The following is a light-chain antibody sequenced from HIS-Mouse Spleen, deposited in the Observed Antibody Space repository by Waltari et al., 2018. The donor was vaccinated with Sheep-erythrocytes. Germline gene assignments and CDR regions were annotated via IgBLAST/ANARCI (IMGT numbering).Light chain of an antibody. CDR3: AAWDDSLNGPV. CDR1: SSNIGSNT. Sequence: QSVLTQPPSASGTPGQRVTISCSGSSSNIGSNTVNWYQQLPGTAPKLLIYSNNQRPSGVPARFSGSKSGNSASLAISWLQSEDEADYYCAAWDDSLNGPVFGGGTKLTVL. V-gene: IGLV1-44*01. CDR2: SNN. J-gene: IGLJ3*02.